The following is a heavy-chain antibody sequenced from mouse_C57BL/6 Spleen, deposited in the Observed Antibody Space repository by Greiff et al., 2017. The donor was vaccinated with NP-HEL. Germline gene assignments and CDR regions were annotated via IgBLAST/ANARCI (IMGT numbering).Heavy chain of an antibody. CDR2: IHPNSGST. Sequence: VQLQQSGAELVKPGASVKLSCKASGYTFTSYWLHWVKQRPGQGLEWIGMIHPNSGSTNSNEKFKSKATLTVDKSTSTAYMQLSSLTSEDSAVYYCARGITTDYYAMDYWGQGTSVTVSS. CDR3: ARGITTDYYAMDY. J-gene: IGHJ4*01. D-gene: IGHD2-4*01. V-gene: IGHV1-64*01. CDR1: GYTFTSYW.